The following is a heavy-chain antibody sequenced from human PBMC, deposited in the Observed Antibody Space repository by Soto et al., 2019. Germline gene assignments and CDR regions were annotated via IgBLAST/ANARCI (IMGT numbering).Heavy chain of an antibody. Sequence: SETLSLTCAVYGGSFSDFYWSWIRQPPGKGLEWIGEINHSGSTNYNPSLKSRVTISMDTSKNQFSLNLSSVTAADTAVYYCAKTTKTTFYRPFDYWGQGTLVTVSS. CDR2: INHSGST. CDR1: GGSFSDFY. D-gene: IGHD4-4*01. J-gene: IGHJ4*02. CDR3: AKTTKTTFYRPFDY. V-gene: IGHV4-34*01.